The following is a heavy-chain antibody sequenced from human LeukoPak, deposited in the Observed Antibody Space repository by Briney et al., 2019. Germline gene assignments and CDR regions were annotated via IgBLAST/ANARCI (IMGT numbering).Heavy chain of an antibody. CDR2: ISGSGGST. J-gene: IGHJ4*02. D-gene: IGHD5-18*01. CDR3: AKEQGFTHGSPEDY. CDR1: GFTFSSYA. Sequence: GGSLRLSCAASGFTFSSYAMSWVRQAPGKGLEWVSAISGSGGSTYSADSVKGRFTISRDNSKNTLYLQMDSLRAEDTAVYFCAKEQGFTHGSPEDYWGQGTLVTVSA. V-gene: IGHV3-23*01.